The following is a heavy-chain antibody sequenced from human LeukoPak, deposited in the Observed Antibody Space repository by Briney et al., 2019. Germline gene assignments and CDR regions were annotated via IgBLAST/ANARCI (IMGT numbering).Heavy chain of an antibody. CDR2: IYSGGST. CDR1: GFTVSSNY. Sequence: GGSLRLSCAASGFTVSSNYMSWVRQAPGKGLEWVSVIYSGGSTYYSDSVKGRFTISRDNSKNTLYPQMNSMRAEDTAVYYCARDLSGGDCSWGQGTLVTVSS. J-gene: IGHJ4*02. V-gene: IGHV3-53*01. D-gene: IGHD2-21*02. CDR3: ARDLSGGDCS.